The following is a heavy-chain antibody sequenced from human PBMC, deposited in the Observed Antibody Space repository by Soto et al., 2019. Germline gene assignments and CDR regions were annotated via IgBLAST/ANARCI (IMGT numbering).Heavy chain of an antibody. V-gene: IGHV5-51*01. Sequence: PVESLKLSCKVPGRTFLNHWIAWVRQIPWTDLEWMGIIYPCDSYARYSPSFEGQGTISVDKSITTAYLQWSSLEAPDSAVYYCARQGDMAAPPADAFDIWGKGKLVTVSS. J-gene: IGHJ3*02. D-gene: IGHD6-19*01. CDR3: ARQGDMAAPPADAFDI. CDR1: GRTFLNHW. CDR2: IYPCDSYA.